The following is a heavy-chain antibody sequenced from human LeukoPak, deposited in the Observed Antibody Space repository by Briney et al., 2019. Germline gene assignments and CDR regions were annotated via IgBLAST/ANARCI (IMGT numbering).Heavy chain of an antibody. Sequence: SETLSLTCTVSGGSISSSSYYWGWIRQPPGKGLEWIGCIYYSGSTNYNPSLKSRVTMSVDTSKNQFSLKLSSVTAADTAVYYCARDNYYYDSSGYYYIFDYWGQGTLVTVSS. V-gene: IGHV4-39*07. CDR3: ARDNYYYDSSGYYYIFDY. CDR1: GGSISSSSYY. D-gene: IGHD3-22*01. CDR2: IYYSGST. J-gene: IGHJ4*02.